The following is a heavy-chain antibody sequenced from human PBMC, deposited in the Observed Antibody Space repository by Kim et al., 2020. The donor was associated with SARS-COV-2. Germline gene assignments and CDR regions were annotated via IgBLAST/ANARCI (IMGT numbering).Heavy chain of an antibody. CDR2: IWYDGSNK. V-gene: IGHV3-33*01. CDR1: GFTFSNYG. D-gene: IGHD6-13*01. Sequence: GGSLRLSCAASGFTFSNYGMHWVRQAPGKGLEWVAVIWYDGSNKYYADSVKGRFTISRDNSKNTLYLQMNSLRAEDTAVYYCAIDFSSWRPEYFQHWGQGTLVIVSS. CDR3: AIDFSSWRPEYFQH. J-gene: IGHJ1*01.